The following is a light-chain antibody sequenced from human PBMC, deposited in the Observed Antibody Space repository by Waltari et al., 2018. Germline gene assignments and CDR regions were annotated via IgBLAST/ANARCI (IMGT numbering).Light chain of an antibody. V-gene: IGKV4-1*01. J-gene: IGKJ2*01. CDR1: QRVLYSSNNKNY. CDR3: QQYYSIPQT. CDR2: WAS. Sequence: IVMTQSPDSLAVSLGERAPITCKSSQRVLYSSNNKNYLAWYQQKPGQPPKLLIFWASTRESGVPDRFSGSGSGTDFTLTISSLQAEDVALYYCQQYYSIPQTFGQGTKLEI.